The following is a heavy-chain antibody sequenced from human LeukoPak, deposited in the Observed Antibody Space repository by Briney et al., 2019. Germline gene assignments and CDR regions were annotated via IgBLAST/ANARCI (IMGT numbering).Heavy chain of an antibody. CDR2: IIPLLTRP. Sequence: ASVKVSCKTSGGSINNYGINWVRHAPGQGLEWMGMIIPLLTRPKYAKKFQGRVTITADESADTAYMEVSRLTSEDTAVFFCAIVPKTGMPAITWGPGTLVSVSS. CDR3: AIVPKTGMPAIT. J-gene: IGHJ5*02. V-gene: IGHV1-69*13. D-gene: IGHD6-6*01. CDR1: GGSINNYG.